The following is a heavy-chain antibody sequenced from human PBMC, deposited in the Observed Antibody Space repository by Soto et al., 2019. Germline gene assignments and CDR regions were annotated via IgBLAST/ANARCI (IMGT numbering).Heavy chain of an antibody. J-gene: IGHJ4*02. CDR2: ISGTGNYI. CDR3: VRAMDYDSSGYYEDLDY. D-gene: IGHD3-22*01. Sequence: EVHLVESGGGLVKPGGSRRLSCAASGFSFSSYSVNWVRQAPGKGLEWVSCISGTGNYIYYADSVKGRFTISRDNAKNSLYLQMNSLRAEDTAVYYCVRAMDYDSSGYYEDLDYWGQGTLVTVSS. V-gene: IGHV3-21*06. CDR1: GFSFSSYS.